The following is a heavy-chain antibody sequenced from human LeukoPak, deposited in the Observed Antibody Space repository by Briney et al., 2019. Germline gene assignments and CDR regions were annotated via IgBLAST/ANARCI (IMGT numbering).Heavy chain of an antibody. CDR1: GGSISSYD. J-gene: IGHJ4*02. CDR2: TYYSGTT. V-gene: IGHV4-59*01. CDR3: ARGVYIAAAQYGY. D-gene: IGHD6-13*01. Sequence: SETLSLTCTVSGGSISSYDWSWIRQPPGKGLEWIGYTYYSGTTNYNPSLKSRVTISVDTSKNQFSLKLSSVTAADTAVYYCARGVYIAAAQYGYWGQGTLVTVSS.